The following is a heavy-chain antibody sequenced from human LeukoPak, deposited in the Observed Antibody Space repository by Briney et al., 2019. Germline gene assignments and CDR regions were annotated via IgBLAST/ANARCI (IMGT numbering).Heavy chain of an antibody. CDR3: ARDRGYSTFDY. CDR1: GFTFSSYW. D-gene: IGHD4-23*01. V-gene: IGHV3-7*01. Sequence: PGGSLRLSCAASGFTFSSYWMSWVRQAPGKGLEGVANIKEDGSEKNYVDSVKGRFTISRENAKNSLYLQMNSLRAEDTAVYYCARDRGYSTFDYWGQGTLVTVSS. J-gene: IGHJ4*02. CDR2: IKEDGSEK.